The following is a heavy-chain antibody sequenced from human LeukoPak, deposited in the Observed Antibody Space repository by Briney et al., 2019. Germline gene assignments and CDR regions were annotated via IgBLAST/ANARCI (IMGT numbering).Heavy chain of an antibody. CDR3: ARDFYGSGSPTPGY. CDR1: GGSVSSGSYY. J-gene: IGHJ4*02. Sequence: PSDTLSLTCTVSGGSVSSGSYYWSWIRQPPGKGLEWIGYIYYSGSTNYNPSLKSRVTISVDTSKNQFSLKLSSVTAADTAVYYCARDFYGSGSPTPGYWGQGTLVTVSS. V-gene: IGHV4-61*01. D-gene: IGHD3-10*01. CDR2: IYYSGST.